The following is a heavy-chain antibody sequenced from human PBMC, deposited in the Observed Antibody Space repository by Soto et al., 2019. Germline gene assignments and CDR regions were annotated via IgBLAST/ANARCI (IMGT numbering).Heavy chain of an antibody. Sequence: LRLSCAASGFTFSNAWMSWVLQAPGKGLDWVDRIKSKTDGGTTDYAAPVKGRFTISRDDSKNTLYLQMNSLKTEDTAVYYCTTSSSKYSSSSPKSYYGMDVWGQGTTVTVSS. D-gene: IGHD6-6*01. CDR3: TTSSSKYSSSSPKSYYGMDV. V-gene: IGHV3-15*01. CDR2: IKSKTDGGTT. J-gene: IGHJ6*02. CDR1: GFTFSNAW.